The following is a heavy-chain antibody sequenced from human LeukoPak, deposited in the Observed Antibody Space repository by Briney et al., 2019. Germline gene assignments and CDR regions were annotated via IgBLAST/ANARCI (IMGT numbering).Heavy chain of an antibody. V-gene: IGHV1-69*04. Sequence: SVKVSCKASGGTFSSYAISWVRQAPGQGLEWMGRIIPILGIANYAQKFQGRVTITADKSTSTAYMELSSLRSEDTAVYYCARHHPRDLSAAAARWAWGQGTLVTVSS. J-gene: IGHJ5*02. CDR1: GGTFSSYA. CDR3: ARHHPRDLSAAAARWA. CDR2: IIPILGIA. D-gene: IGHD6-13*01.